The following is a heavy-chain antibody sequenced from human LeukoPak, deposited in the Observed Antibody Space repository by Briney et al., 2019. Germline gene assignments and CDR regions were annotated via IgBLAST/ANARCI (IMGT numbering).Heavy chain of an antibody. CDR2: MSSSGSTI. CDR3: AGSILPAANAIDY. Sequence: GGSVRLSCSASGFIFRDYYMNWIRPAPARGGEGISYMSSSGSTISYADSVMERFIDPSHNDKNSHYLQMDSLRAEYTAVYYCAGSILPAANAIDYWGQGTLLTVSS. CDR1: GFIFRDYY. D-gene: IGHD2-2*01. V-gene: IGHV3-11*04. J-gene: IGHJ4*02.